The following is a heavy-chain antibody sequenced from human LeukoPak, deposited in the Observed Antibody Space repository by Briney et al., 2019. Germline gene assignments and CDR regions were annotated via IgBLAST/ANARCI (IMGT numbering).Heavy chain of an antibody. Sequence: GGSLRLSCSASGFTFSSYAMYWVRQAPGKGLEYVSAITSNGGSAYYADSVKGRFTISSDNSRNTLSLQMSSLRAEDTAVYYCVGFRATAGLYWGQGTLVTVSS. D-gene: IGHD6-13*01. V-gene: IGHV3-64D*06. J-gene: IGHJ4*02. CDR2: ITSNGGSA. CDR3: VGFRATAGLY. CDR1: GFTFSSYA.